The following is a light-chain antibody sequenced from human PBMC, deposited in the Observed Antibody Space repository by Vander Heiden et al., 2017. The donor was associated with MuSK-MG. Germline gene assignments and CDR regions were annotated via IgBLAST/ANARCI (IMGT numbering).Light chain of an antibody. Sequence: QSVLTQPPSVSAAPGQKVTISCSGSSSNIGNNYVSWYQQLPGTAPKLLIYENNKRPSGIPDRFSGSKSGTSATLGITGLQTGDEADYYCGTWDSRLRAVVFGGGTKLTVL. CDR2: ENN. J-gene: IGLJ3*02. V-gene: IGLV1-51*02. CDR1: SSNIGNNY. CDR3: GTWDSRLRAVV.